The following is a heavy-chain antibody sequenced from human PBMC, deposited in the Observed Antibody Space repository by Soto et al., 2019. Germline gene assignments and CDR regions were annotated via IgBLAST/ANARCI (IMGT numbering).Heavy chain of an antibody. D-gene: IGHD5-12*01. J-gene: IGHJ6*02. CDR2: INPGSGNT. V-gene: IGHV1-3*01. CDR3: ARAYSGYDGYYYGMDV. Sequence: ASVKVSCKASGYTSTNYGMHWVRQAPGQGLEWMGGINPGSGNTNYAQKFQGRVTITGDASTSTAYMELSSLRSEDTAVYYCARAYSGYDGYYYGMDVWGQGTTVTVSS. CDR1: GYTSTNYG.